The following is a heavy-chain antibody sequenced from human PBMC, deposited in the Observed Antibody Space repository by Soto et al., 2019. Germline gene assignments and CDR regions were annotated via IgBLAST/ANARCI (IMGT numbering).Heavy chain of an antibody. CDR2: ISGSGGST. D-gene: IGHD4-4*01. CDR1: GFTFSSYA. V-gene: IGHV3-23*01. CDR3: AKDDYSNYDPPSNYYYYYGMDV. Sequence: PGGSLRLSCAASGFTFSSYAMSWVRQAPGKGLEWVSAISGSGGSTYYADSVKGRFTISRDNSKNTLYLQMNSLRAEDTAVYYCAKDDYSNYDPPSNYYYYYGMDVWGQGTTVTVSS. J-gene: IGHJ6*02.